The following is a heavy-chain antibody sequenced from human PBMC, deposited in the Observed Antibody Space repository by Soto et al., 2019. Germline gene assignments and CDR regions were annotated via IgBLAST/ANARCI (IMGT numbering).Heavy chain of an antibody. CDR1: GYTFTRHY. Sequence: GASVKVSCKASGYTFTRHYIYWVRQAPGEGLQWMGFINPSGGSPVYPQKFQGTVTMTSDTSTTTVYMELSSLRSEDTGVYYCAKSGAPGESDAFDIWGQGTMVTVSS. D-gene: IGHD2-21*01. J-gene: IGHJ3*02. CDR2: INPSGGSP. V-gene: IGHV1-46*01. CDR3: AKSGAPGESDAFDI.